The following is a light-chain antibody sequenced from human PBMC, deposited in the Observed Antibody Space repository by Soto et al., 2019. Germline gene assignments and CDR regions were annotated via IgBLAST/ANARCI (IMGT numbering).Light chain of an antibody. CDR1: QSISSW. CDR2: DAS. Sequence: DIQMTQSPSTLSASVGDRVTITCRASQSISSWLAWYQQKPGKATKLLIYDASSLESGVPSRFSGSGSGTEFTLTISSLQPYDFAAYYCQQYTSYSRYTFGQGTKLEI. J-gene: IGKJ2*01. V-gene: IGKV1-5*01. CDR3: QQYTSYSRYT.